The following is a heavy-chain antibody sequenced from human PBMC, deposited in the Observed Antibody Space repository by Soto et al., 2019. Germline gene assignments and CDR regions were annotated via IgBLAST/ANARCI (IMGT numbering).Heavy chain of an antibody. CDR2: IGIGSSTK. CDR1: GFTFRNYG. Sequence: HPGGSLRLSCAASGFTFRNYGMNWVRQAPGKGLEWVSYIGIGSSTKYYADSVKGRFTISRDNAKNSLYLQMNSLRAEDTAVYYCARDQLYYNGISGRPLNAFDVWGQGTMVTVSS. J-gene: IGHJ3*01. V-gene: IGHV3-48*01. CDR3: ARDQLYYNGISGRPLNAFDV. D-gene: IGHD3-22*01.